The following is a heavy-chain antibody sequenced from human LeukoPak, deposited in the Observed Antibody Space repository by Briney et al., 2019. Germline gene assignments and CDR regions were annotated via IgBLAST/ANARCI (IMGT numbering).Heavy chain of an antibody. CDR1: GGSISSYY. CDR2: IYTSGST. D-gene: IGHD2-2*01. V-gene: IGHV4-4*07. CDR3: ARNGVVVPAAIVYIDV. Sequence: SQTLSLTCTVSGGSISSYYWSWIRQPAGKGLEWIGRIYTSGSTNYNPSLKSRVTMSVDTSKNQFSLKLSSVTAADTAVYYCARNGVVVPAAIVYIDVWGKGTTVTVSS. J-gene: IGHJ6*03.